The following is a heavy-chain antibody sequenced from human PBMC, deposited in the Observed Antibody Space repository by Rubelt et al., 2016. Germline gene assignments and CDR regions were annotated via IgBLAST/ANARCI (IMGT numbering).Heavy chain of an antibody. D-gene: IGHD5-12*01. CDR1: GGSTNSYY. J-gene: IGHJ4*02. CDR3: ARDLGRSGYASCSDY. V-gene: IGHV4-59*01. CDR2: IYYSGST. Sequence: QVQLQESGPGLVKPSETLSLTCTVSGGSTNSYYWSWIRQPPGKGLEWIAYIYYSGSTKYNPSLMSRLTISVDTSKNQFSLKVSSVTAAATAGYYCARDLGRSGYASCSDYWGRGTLVTVSS.